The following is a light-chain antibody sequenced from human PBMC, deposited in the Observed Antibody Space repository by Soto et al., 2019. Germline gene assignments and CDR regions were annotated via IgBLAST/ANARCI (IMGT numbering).Light chain of an antibody. CDR2: AAS. CDR3: QQNNNWPPIT. CDR1: QSVSSN. J-gene: IGKJ5*01. V-gene: IGKV3-15*01. Sequence: EIVMSPSSAPLAVSPGETGPPSCRASQSVSSNLAWYQQKPGQAPRLLLYAASTRATGVPARFSGSGSGTEFTLTISSLQSEDFAVYYCQQNNNWPPITFGQGTRLEIK.